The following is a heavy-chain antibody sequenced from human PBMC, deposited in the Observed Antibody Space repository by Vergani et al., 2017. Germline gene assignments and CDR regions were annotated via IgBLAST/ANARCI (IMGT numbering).Heavy chain of an antibody. Sequence: VQLVESGGGLVKPGGSLRLSCAASGFTFSSYSMNWVRQAPGKGLEWVSSISSSSSYIYYADSVKGRFTISRDNAKNSLYLQMNSLRAEDTAVYYCAREYLAAAGTEYWGQGTLVTVSS. CDR2: ISSSSSYI. D-gene: IGHD6-13*01. J-gene: IGHJ4*02. CDR3: AREYLAAAGTEY. V-gene: IGHV3-21*01. CDR1: GFTFSSYS.